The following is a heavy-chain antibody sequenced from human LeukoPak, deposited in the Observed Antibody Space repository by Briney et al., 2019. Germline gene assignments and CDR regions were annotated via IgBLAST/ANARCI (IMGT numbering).Heavy chain of an antibody. CDR3: ARRRQVGIAVAAYYFDY. J-gene: IGHJ4*02. CDR1: GSSISSYY. CDR2: IYYSGST. D-gene: IGHD6-19*01. Sequence: SETLSLTCTVSGSSISSYYWSWIRQPPGKGLEWIGYIYYSGSTNYNPSLKSRVTISVDTSKNQFSLKLSSVTAADTAVYYCARRRQVGIAVAAYYFDYWGQGTLVTVSS. V-gene: IGHV4-59*08.